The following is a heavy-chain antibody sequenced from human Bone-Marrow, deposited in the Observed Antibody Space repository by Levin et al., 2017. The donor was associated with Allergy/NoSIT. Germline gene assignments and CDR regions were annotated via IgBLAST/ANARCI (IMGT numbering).Heavy chain of an antibody. Sequence: GGSLRLSCSASGFTFSSFWMSWVRQAPGKGLEWVAHISHDGSEKYYGGSVAGRFTVARDNAQNSLYLQMNSLGAEDTAVYYCGRDSPAQVRGPYGSDCWGQGTLVTVSS. CDR3: GRDSPAQVRGPYGSDC. CDR1: GFTFSSFW. J-gene: IGHJ4*02. D-gene: IGHD3-10*01. CDR2: ISHDGSEK. V-gene: IGHV3-7*04.